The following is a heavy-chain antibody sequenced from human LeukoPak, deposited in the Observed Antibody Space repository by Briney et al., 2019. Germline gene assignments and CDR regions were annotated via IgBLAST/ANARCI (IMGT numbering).Heavy chain of an antibody. CDR3: ASDRGWYRSPTDY. CDR1: GFTFSSYE. Sequence: GGSLRLSCAASGFTFSSYEMNWVRQAPGKGLGWVSYISSSSSTIYYADSVKGRFTISRDNAKNSLYLQMNSLRAEDTAVYYCASDRGWYRSPTDYWGQGTLVTVSS. D-gene: IGHD6-19*01. J-gene: IGHJ4*02. CDR2: ISSSSSTI. V-gene: IGHV3-48*01.